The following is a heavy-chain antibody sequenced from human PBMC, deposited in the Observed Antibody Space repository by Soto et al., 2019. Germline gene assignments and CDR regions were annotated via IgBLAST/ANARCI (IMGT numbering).Heavy chain of an antibody. J-gene: IGHJ4*02. CDR2: IIPILGIA. Sequence: SVKVSFTASGGTFSSYTISWVRQAPGQGLEWMGRIIPILGIANYAQKFQGRVTITADKSTSTAYMELSSLRSEDTAVYYCASRGYSGYQRGGDYWGQGTLVTVSS. CDR3: ASRGYSGYQRGGDY. CDR1: GGTFSSYT. D-gene: IGHD5-12*01. V-gene: IGHV1-69*02.